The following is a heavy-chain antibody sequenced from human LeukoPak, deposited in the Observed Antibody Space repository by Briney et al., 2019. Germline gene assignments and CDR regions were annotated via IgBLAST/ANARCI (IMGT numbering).Heavy chain of an antibody. CDR1: GGSFNGYY. J-gene: IGHJ4*02. CDR2: INHSGST. D-gene: IGHD6-19*01. Sequence: SETLSLTCAVYGGSFNGYYWSWIRQPPGKGLEWIGEINHSGSTNYSPSPKSRVTLSVDTSKNQFSLKLSSVTAADTAVYYCARGRYSSGCHDYWGQGTLVTVSS. CDR3: ARGRYSSGCHDY. V-gene: IGHV4-34*01.